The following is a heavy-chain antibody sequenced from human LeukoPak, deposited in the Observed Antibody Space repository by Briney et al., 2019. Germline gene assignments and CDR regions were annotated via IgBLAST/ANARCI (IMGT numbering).Heavy chain of an antibody. CDR1: GFPFSSYA. V-gene: IGHV3-23*01. CDR2: IGASGGST. J-gene: IGHJ4*02. CDR3: AKAEGYYILTGLDY. Sequence: GGSLRLSCATSGFPFSSYAMSWVRQAPGKGLEWVSGIGASGGSTYYADSVKGRFTISRDNSKNTLYLQMNSLRTEDTAVYYCAKAEGYYILTGLDYWGQGTLVTVSS. D-gene: IGHD3-9*01.